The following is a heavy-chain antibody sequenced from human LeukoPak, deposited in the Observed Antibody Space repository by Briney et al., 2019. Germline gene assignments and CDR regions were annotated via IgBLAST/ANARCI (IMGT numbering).Heavy chain of an antibody. Sequence: PSETLSLTCAVSGGSFSSYYWTWIRQPPGKGLEWIGEINHSGNANYNPSLKSRVTISLDMSENHFSLKLTSVTASDTAVYYCARGQGTVTTHWGQGTLVTVSS. V-gene: IGHV4-34*01. CDR2: INHSGNA. J-gene: IGHJ4*02. CDR1: GGSFSSYY. CDR3: ARGQGTVTTH. D-gene: IGHD4-17*01.